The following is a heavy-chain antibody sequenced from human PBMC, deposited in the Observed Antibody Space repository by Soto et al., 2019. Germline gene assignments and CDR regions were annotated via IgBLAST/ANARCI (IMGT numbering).Heavy chain of an antibody. J-gene: IGHJ6*02. CDR3: AREDDGGDRDYYGLDV. Sequence: QVQLQQSGPGLVEPSQTLSLTCAVSGGSISSEYFHWTWIRQSPGKGLEWIGYIHYTGSIMYNPSFKSRLTMEVDTTKNQFSLQLTSVTAADTAVYFCAREDDGGDRDYYGLDVWGQGTTVTVSS. D-gene: IGHD2-21*02. CDR2: IHYTGSI. CDR1: GGSISSEYFH. V-gene: IGHV4-30-4*08.